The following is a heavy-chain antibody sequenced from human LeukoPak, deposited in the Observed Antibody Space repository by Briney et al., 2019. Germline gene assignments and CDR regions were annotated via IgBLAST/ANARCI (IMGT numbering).Heavy chain of an antibody. V-gene: IGHV1-69*05. Sequence: PRASVKVSCKASGGTFSSYAISWVRQAPGQGLEWMGGIIPIFGTANCAQKFQGRVTITTDESTSTAYMELSSLRSEDTAVYYCATYVVPAAMGGYYYYMDVWGKGTTVTVSS. CDR3: ATYVVPAAMGGYYYYMDV. D-gene: IGHD2-2*01. J-gene: IGHJ6*03. CDR1: GGTFSSYA. CDR2: IIPIFGTA.